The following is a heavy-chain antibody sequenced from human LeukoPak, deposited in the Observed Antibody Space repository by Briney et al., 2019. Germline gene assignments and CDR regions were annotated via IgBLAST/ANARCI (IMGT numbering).Heavy chain of an antibody. CDR2: IYYSGST. Sequence: SETLSLLCTVSGGSLSSGDYYWSWIRQPPGKGLEWIGYIYYSGSTYYNPSLKSRVTISVDTSKNQFSLKLSSVTAADTAVYYCARDPYRATTALDAFDIWGQGTMVTVSS. CDR1: GGSLSSGDYY. J-gene: IGHJ3*02. V-gene: IGHV4-30-4*08. CDR3: ARDPYRATTALDAFDI. D-gene: IGHD5-12*01.